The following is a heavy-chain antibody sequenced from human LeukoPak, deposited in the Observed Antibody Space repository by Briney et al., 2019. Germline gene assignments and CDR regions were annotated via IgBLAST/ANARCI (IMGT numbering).Heavy chain of an antibody. CDR1: GYTFTGYY. CDR2: IIPNSGGT. J-gene: IGHJ4*02. CDR3: ARQLGAPSRDY. V-gene: IGHV1-2*02. D-gene: IGHD1-1*01. Sequence: ASVKVSCKASGYTFTGYYMHWVRQAPGQGLEWMGWIIPNSGGTSYAQKFQGRVTMTRDTSISTAYMELSRLTSDDTAVYYCARQLGAPSRDYWGQGTLVTVSS.